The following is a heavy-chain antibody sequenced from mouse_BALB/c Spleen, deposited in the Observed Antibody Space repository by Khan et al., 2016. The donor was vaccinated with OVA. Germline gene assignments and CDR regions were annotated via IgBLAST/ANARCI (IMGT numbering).Heavy chain of an antibody. D-gene: IGHD2-2*01. CDR2: INPSNGGT. CDR1: GYTFTSYY. V-gene: IGHV1S81*02. Sequence: QVQLKESGAELVKPGASVRLSCKASGYTFTSYYLYWVKQRPGQGLEWTGDINPSNGGTNFNEKFKTKATLTVDKSSSTAYMQLNSLTSEDSAVYYCTRSGYGSFAYWGQGTLVTVSA. J-gene: IGHJ3*01. CDR3: TRSGYGSFAY.